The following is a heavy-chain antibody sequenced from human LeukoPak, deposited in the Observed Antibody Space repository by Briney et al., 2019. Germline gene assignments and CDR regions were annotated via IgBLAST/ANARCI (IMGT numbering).Heavy chain of an antibody. CDR3: ARAGGRSWFDP. J-gene: IGHJ5*02. CDR2: VNPNSGGT. CDR1: GYTFTGYY. Sequence: GASVKVSCKASGYTFTGYYMHWVRQAPGQGLEWMGWVNPNSGGTNYAQKFQGRVTMTTDTSMSTAYMELSRLTSDDTAVYYCARAGGRSWFDPWGQGTLVTASS. V-gene: IGHV1-2*02.